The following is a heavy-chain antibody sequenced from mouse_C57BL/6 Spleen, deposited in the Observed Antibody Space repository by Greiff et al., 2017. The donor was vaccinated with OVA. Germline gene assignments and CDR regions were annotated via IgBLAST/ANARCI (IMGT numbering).Heavy chain of an antibody. D-gene: IGHD1-2*01. CDR1: GYTFTSYW. V-gene: IGHV1-5*01. CDR3: KRSDYGNPYDFDY. J-gene: IGHJ2*01. Sequence: VQLQQSGTVLARPGASVKMSCKTSGYTFTSYWMHWVKQRPGQGLEWIRAIYPGNSDTSYNQKFKGKAKLTAVTSASTAYMELSSLTTEDSAVYDGKRSDYGNPYDFDYWGQGTTLTVSA. CDR2: IYPGNSDT.